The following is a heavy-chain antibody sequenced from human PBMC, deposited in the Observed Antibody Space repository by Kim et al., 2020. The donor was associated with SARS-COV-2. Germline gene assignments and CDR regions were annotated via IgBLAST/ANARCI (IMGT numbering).Heavy chain of an antibody. D-gene: IGHD2-15*01. Sequence: GESLKISCKGSGYSFTSYWISWVRQMPGKGLEWMGRIDPSDSYTNYSPSFQGHVTISADKSISTAYLQWSSLKASDTAMYYCARHGKDLYYYYYYGMDVWGQGTTVTVSS. CDR2: IDPSDSYT. J-gene: IGHJ6*02. V-gene: IGHV5-10-1*01. CDR3: ARHGKDLYYYYYYGMDV. CDR1: GYSFTSYW.